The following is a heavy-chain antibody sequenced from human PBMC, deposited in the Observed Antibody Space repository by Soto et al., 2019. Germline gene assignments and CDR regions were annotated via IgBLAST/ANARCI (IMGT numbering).Heavy chain of an antibody. Sequence: SETLSLTCAVYGGSFSGYYWSWIRQPPGKGLEWIGEINHSGSTNYNPSLESRVTISVDTSKNQFSLKLSSVTAADTAVYYCARGRTIGLTIFGVVIDSAPYYYYYGMDVWGQGTTVTVSS. J-gene: IGHJ6*02. V-gene: IGHV4-34*01. CDR1: GGSFSGYY. CDR3: ARGRTIGLTIFGVVIDSAPYYYYYGMDV. D-gene: IGHD3-3*01. CDR2: INHSGST.